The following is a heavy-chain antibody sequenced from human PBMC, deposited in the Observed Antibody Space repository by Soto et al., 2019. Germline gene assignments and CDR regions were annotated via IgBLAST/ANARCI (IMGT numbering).Heavy chain of an antibody. CDR2: TYYRSKWYN. J-gene: IGHJ5*02. CDR3: PRRPPAYTSTWYNWFDP. Sequence: PSQTLSLTCAISGDSVSSNSAAWNWLRQSPSRGLEWLGRTYYRSKWYNDYAVSVKSRININPDTPKNQFPLQLNAVPPEDTPVYSCPRRPPAYTSTWYNWFDPWRQGALVTVSS. D-gene: IGHD6-13*01. CDR1: GDSVSSNSAA. V-gene: IGHV6-1*01.